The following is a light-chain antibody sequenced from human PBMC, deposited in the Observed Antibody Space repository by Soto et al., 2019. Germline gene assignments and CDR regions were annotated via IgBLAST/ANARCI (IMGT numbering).Light chain of an antibody. CDR2: AAS. CDR1: QSISNY. Sequence: SAATLSLTKGQRATLSCRASQSISNYLAWHQQTPGQAPRLLIYAASSRATGIPDRFSGGGSGTDFTLTISRLEPEDFAVYYCQQYGSSGTFGQGTMV. CDR3: QQYGSSGT. V-gene: IGKV3-20*01. J-gene: IGKJ1*01.